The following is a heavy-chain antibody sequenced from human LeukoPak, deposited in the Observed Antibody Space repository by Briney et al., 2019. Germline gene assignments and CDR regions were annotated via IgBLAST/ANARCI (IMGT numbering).Heavy chain of an antibody. J-gene: IGHJ4*02. CDR3: AKDRNDYYDSSGSDY. Sequence: GGSLRLSCAASGFTFKNYAMSWVRQAPGMGLEWVSAISGSGSFTSYTDSVKGRFTISRDNSKNTLFLQMNSLRAEDTAVYYCAKDRNDYYDSSGSDYWGQGTRVTVSS. CDR2: ISGSGSFT. CDR1: GFTFKNYA. V-gene: IGHV3-23*01. D-gene: IGHD3-22*01.